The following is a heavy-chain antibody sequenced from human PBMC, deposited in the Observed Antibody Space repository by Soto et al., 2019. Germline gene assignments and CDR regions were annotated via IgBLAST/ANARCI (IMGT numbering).Heavy chain of an antibody. J-gene: IGHJ4*02. CDR2: IFPADSDV. D-gene: IGHD3-3*02. V-gene: IGHV5-51*01. CDR3: ARASWAFVDPFHFDS. Sequence: PGESLKISCKASGYIFSTNWIAWIRHVPGKGLEWMGSIFPADSDVRYNPSFQGQVTISVDKSIDTAYLQWNSLKASDTAMYYCARASWAFVDPFHFDSWGQGTLVTVSS. CDR1: GYIFSTNW.